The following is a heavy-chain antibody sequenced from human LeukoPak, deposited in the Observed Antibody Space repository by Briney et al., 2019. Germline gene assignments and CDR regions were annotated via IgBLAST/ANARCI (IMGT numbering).Heavy chain of an antibody. D-gene: IGHD6-19*01. CDR3: VRASGWYYFDH. CDR2: IGTAADT. J-gene: IGHJ4*02. CDR1: GFTFSSYD. V-gene: IGHV3-13*04. Sequence: GGSLRLSCAASGFTFSSYDMHWVRQVTGKGLEWVSAIGTAADTYYPGSVKGRFTISRENAKNSLYLQMNSLRAGDTAVYYCVRASGWYYFDHGGQGTLVTVSS.